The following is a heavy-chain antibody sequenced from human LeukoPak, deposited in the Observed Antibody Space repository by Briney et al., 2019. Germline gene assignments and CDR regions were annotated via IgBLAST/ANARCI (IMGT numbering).Heavy chain of an antibody. Sequence: VASVKVSCKASGYSFTNYDINWARQAAGQGLEWMGWVNPNNGDAGFSQKFQGRVTLTSNTSLTTAYMELTSLTSGDTAVYYCARGLGTYWGKDFLNWFDPWGQGTLVTVSS. J-gene: IGHJ5*02. D-gene: IGHD7-27*01. CDR3: ARGLGTYWGKDFLNWFDP. CDR1: GYSFTNYD. CDR2: VNPNNGDA. V-gene: IGHV1-8*02.